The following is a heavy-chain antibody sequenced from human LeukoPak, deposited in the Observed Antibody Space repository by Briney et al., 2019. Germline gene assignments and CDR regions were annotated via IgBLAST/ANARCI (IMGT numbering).Heavy chain of an antibody. CDR3: SRGPPYDRFDY. J-gene: IGHJ4*02. V-gene: IGHV3-53*01. CDR2: IYSGGST. Sequence: PGGSLRLSCAASGFTVSSKYMSWVRQAPGKGLEWVSIIYSGGSTYYTDSVKGRFTTSRDNTNDTRYLQMNRLRADYTAVYYCSRGPPYDRFDYWGQGTLVTVSS. CDR1: GFTVSSKY. D-gene: IGHD3-22*01.